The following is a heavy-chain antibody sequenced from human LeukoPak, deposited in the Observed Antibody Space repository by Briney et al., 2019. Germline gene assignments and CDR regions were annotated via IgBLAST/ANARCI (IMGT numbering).Heavy chain of an antibody. CDR2: IIGSGDTT. CDR3: AKDVGKWESLHFFDY. J-gene: IGHJ4*02. D-gene: IGHD1-26*01. V-gene: IGHV3-23*01. Sequence: TGGSLRLSCAASGFTFSGYAMSWVRQAPGKGLEWVSAIIGSGDTTYYAASVKGRLTISRDDSRNTLYLQMNSLRGDDTAVYYCAKDVGKWESLHFFDYWGQGTLVTVSS. CDR1: GFTFSGYA.